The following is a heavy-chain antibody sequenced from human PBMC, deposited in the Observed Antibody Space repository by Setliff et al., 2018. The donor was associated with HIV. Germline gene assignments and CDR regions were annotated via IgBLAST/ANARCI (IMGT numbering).Heavy chain of an antibody. CDR3: ARRLPVAWADYGPAGYFDP. V-gene: IGHV4-59*04. Sequence: SETLSLTCTVSGDSISSYYWGWIRQSPGKGLEWIGNVYYSGSTYFNPSLRNRVSISVDTSKNQFSLKLSSVTAADTALYYCARRLPVAWADYGPAGYFDPWGQGTLVTVSS. J-gene: IGHJ5*02. CDR1: GDSISSYY. D-gene: IGHD4-17*01. CDR2: VYYSGST.